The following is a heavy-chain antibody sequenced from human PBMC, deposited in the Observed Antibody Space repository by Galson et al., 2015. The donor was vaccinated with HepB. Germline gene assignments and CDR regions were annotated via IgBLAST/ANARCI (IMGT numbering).Heavy chain of an antibody. CDR2: IIPILGVA. CDR3: ARDAFCGGGTCYSSYFDS. V-gene: IGHV1-69*04. Sequence: SVKVSCKASGGTFNSYTITWARQVPGQGPEWMGRIIPILGVATYARNFQDRVTITADTSTSTAYMELNSLRSDDTAFYYCARDAFCGGGTCYSSYFDSWGQGTLVTVSS. D-gene: IGHD2-15*01. CDR1: GGTFNSYT. J-gene: IGHJ4*02.